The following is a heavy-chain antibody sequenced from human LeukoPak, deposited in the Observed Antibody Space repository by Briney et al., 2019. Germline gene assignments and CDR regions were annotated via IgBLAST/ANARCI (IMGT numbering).Heavy chain of an antibody. Sequence: GGSLRLSCAASGFTFSSYWMHWVRQAPGKGLVWVSRINSDRSTTSYADSVMGRFTISRDNAKNTLYLQMNSLRAEDTAVYYCARVIYSGWEGELSDWGQGTLVTVSS. J-gene: IGHJ4*02. CDR1: GFTFSSYW. CDR2: INSDRSTT. CDR3: ARVIYSGWEGELSD. D-gene: IGHD6-19*01. V-gene: IGHV3-74*01.